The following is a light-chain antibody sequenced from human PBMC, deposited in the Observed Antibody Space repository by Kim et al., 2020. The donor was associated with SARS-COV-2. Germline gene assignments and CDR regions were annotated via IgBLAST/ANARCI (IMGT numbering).Light chain of an antibody. Sequence: DIQMTQSPSSLSASVGDRVTISCQASQDISNYLSWYQQRPGKAPKLLIYDASNLETGVPSRFSGSGSGTDFTFTISSLQPEDIATYYCQQYGNLPLTFGGGTKVDIK. J-gene: IGKJ4*01. CDR1: QDISNY. CDR3: QQYGNLPLT. V-gene: IGKV1-33*01. CDR2: DAS.